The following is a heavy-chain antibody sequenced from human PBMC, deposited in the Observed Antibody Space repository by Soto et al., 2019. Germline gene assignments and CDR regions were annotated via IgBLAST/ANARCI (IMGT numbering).Heavy chain of an antibody. V-gene: IGHV4-30-4*01. D-gene: IGHD4-4*01. CDR2: IYYSGST. J-gene: IGHJ6*02. CDR3: ARGLHDYKYYYYGMDV. CDR1: GGSISSGDYY. Sequence: PSETLSLTCTVSGGSISSGDYYWSWIRQPPGKGLEWIGYIYYSGSTYYNPSLKSRVTISVDTSKNQFSLKLSSVTAADTAVYYCARGLHDYKYYYYGMDVWGQGTTVTXSS.